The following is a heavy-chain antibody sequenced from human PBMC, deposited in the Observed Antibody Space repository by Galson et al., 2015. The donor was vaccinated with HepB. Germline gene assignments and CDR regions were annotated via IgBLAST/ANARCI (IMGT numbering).Heavy chain of an antibody. CDR1: GGSISSSSYY. V-gene: IGHV4-39*01. D-gene: IGHD2-2*01. CDR2: FYYTGNT. Sequence: SETLSLTCTVSGGSISSSSYYWGWLRQPPGKGLEWIGSFYYTGNTHYNPSLKSRVTISGDTSKNQFSLKLNSVTAADTAVYYCARRESESKTYAADNWGQGTLVTVSS. J-gene: IGHJ4*02. CDR3: ARRESESKTYAADN.